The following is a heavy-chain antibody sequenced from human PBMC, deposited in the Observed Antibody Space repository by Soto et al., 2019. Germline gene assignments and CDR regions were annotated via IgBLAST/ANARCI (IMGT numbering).Heavy chain of an antibody. CDR3: AGSPYWSSSSCHGEGGVDP. V-gene: IGHV1-3*01. Sequence: QVQLVQSGAEVKKPGASVKVSCKASGYTFTSYAMHWVRQAPGQRLEWMGWINAGNGNTKYSQKFQGRVTITRDTSASTGHLEVSRLGSEDTGVYYCAGSPYWSSSSCHGEGGVDPWGQGTLVTVSS. CDR2: INAGNGNT. D-gene: IGHD2-2*01. J-gene: IGHJ5*02. CDR1: GYTFTSYA.